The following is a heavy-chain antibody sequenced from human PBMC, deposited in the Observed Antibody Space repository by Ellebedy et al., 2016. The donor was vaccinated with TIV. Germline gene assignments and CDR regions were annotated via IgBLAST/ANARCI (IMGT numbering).Heavy chain of an antibody. CDR3: ARLESYTKLREDLIAAAGTSWFDP. J-gene: IGHJ5*02. CDR1: GGTFSSYA. CDR2: IIPILGIA. D-gene: IGHD6-13*01. Sequence: SVKVSXKASGGTFSSYAISWVRQAPGQGLEWMGRIIPILGIANYAQKFQGRVTITADKSTSTAYMELSSLRSEDTAVYYCARLESYTKLREDLIAAAGTSWFDPWGQGTLVTVSS. V-gene: IGHV1-69*04.